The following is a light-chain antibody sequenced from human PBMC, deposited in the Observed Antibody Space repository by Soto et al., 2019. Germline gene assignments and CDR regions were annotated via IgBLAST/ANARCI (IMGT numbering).Light chain of an antibody. CDR1: SRDIVADNS. CDR3: CSSAPESTYV. Sequence: QSALAQPASVSGSPGPSINIYCPGSSRDIVADNSVSCYQQLPHRAPQVIIYKGTQRPSGVSNRFSGSTSGNAASLTISAPQAYDEADYFCCSSAPESTYVFGTGTKVTVL. J-gene: IGLJ1*01. V-gene: IGLV2-23*01. CDR2: KGT.